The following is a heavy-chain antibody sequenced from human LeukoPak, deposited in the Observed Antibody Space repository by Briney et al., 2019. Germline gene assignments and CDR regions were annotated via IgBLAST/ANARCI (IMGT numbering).Heavy chain of an antibody. CDR3: ARGYYYGSGSYLDY. CDR1: GFTFSTYS. V-gene: IGHV3-48*04. Sequence: PGGSLRLSCAASGFTFSTYSMNWVRQGTGKGLEWVSYISSGSSTIYYADAVEGRFTISRDNAKNSLYLQMNSLRAEDTAVYYCARGYYYGSGSYLDYWGQGTLVTVSS. D-gene: IGHD3-10*01. J-gene: IGHJ4*02. CDR2: ISSGSSTI.